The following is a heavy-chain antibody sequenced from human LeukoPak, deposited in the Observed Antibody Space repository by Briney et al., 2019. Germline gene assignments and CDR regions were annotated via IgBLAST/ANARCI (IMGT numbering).Heavy chain of an antibody. CDR3: AKVAHTGTVVINDFDY. CDR2: IIPIFGTA. CDR1: GGTFSSYA. D-gene: IGHD4-23*01. V-gene: IGHV1-69*05. Sequence: SVKVSCKASGGTFSSYAISWVRQAPGQGLEWMGGIIPIFGTANYAQKFQGRVTITTDGSTSTAYMELSSLRSEDTAVYYCAKVAHTGTVVINDFDYWGQGTLVTVSS. J-gene: IGHJ4*02.